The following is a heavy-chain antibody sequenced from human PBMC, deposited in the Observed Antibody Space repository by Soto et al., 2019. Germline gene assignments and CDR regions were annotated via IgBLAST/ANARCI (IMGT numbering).Heavy chain of an antibody. CDR2: FDPEDGET. J-gene: IGHJ5*02. D-gene: IGHD6-13*01. Sequence: RASVKVSCKVSGYTLTELSMHWVRQAPGKGLEWMGGFDPEDGETIYAQKFQGRVTMTEDTSTDTAYMELSSLRSEDTAVYYCATAAVAIAAEENWFDPWGQGTPVTVSS. CDR3: ATAAVAIAAEENWFDP. V-gene: IGHV1-24*01. CDR1: GYTLTELS.